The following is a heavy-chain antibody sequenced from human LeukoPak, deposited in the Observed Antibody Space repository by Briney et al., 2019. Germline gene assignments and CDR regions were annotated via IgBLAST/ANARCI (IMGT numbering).Heavy chain of an antibody. V-gene: IGHV3-48*03. CDR3: ARVNREQYYYGSGSAFRPPDLFDY. CDR1: GFTFSSYE. J-gene: IGHJ4*02. CDR2: ISSSSSTI. D-gene: IGHD3-10*01. Sequence: GGSLRLSCAASGFTFSSYEMNWVRQAPGKGLEWVSYISSSSSTIYYADSVKGRFTISRDNAKNSLHLQMNSLRAEDTAVYYCARVNREQYYYGSGSAFRPPDLFDYWGQGTLVTVSS.